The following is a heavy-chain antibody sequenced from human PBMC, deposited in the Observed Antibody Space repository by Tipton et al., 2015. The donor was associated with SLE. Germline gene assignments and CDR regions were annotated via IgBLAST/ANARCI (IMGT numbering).Heavy chain of an antibody. CDR3: AISWSGRRAFAY. V-gene: IGHV4-38-2*02. CDR1: DDSVSSAYY. Sequence: TLSLTCIVSDDSVSSAYYWAWIRQPPGKGLQWIACIYRTGTTYVNPSVKSRVSMSMDTSNNRFSQTMTSLTVADTAVYYCAISWSGRRAFAYWGPGTLVTGSS. J-gene: IGHJ4*02. CDR2: IYRTGTT. D-gene: IGHD2-21*01.